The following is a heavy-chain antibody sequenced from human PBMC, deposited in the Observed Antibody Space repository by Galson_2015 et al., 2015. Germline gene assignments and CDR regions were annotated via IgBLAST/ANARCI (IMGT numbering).Heavy chain of an antibody. CDR3: AGESGYYYYGVDV. CDR1: GDSVSTNRGA. V-gene: IGHV6-1*01. Sequence: CAISGDSVSTNRGAWNWIRQSPSRGLEWLGRTYHRSKWYFSYAESVKSRIIINPDASKNQLSLQLNSVTPDDTATYYCAGESGYYYYGVDVWGLGTTVTVFS. D-gene: IGHD6-25*01. CDR2: TYHRSKWYF. J-gene: IGHJ6*02.